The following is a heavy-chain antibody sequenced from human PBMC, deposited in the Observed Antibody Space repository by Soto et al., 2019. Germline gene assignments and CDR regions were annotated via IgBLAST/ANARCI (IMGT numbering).Heavy chain of an antibody. CDR1: GFSFDDYG. CDR3: TKGSQWAVAGLHFDN. CDR2: ISWNSDTI. Sequence: EVQLVESGGGMGQSGRSLRLSCAASGFSFDDYGMHWVQQVPGKGLEWVSGISWNSDTIDYADSVKGRFTISRDNARNSLYLQMNSLRAEDTALYYCTKGSQWAVAGLHFDNWGKGTLVTVSS. J-gene: IGHJ4*02. D-gene: IGHD6-19*01. V-gene: IGHV3-9*01.